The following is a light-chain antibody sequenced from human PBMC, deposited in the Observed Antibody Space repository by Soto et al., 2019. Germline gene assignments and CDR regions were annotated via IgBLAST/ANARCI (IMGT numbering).Light chain of an antibody. J-gene: IGKJ1*01. CDR1: QSIRSN. CDR3: QQYDNWPPSWT. CDR2: GAS. Sequence: EVMMAQSPASLSVSPGERATLSCRASQSIRSNLVWYQQKPGQAPRLLIYGASTRAPGVPDRFSGRGSGTEFTLTISSLQSEDPAVYYCQQYDNWPPSWTFGRGTKVEIK. V-gene: IGKV3-15*01.